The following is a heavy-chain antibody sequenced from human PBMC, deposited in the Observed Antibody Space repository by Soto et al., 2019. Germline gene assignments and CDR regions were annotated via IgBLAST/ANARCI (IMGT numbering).Heavy chain of an antibody. Sequence: GGSLRLSCAASGFTFNSSTMHWVRQAPGKGLEWVSSFGTRGDTYYADTVKGRFTISRDNAKNSVSLQMNSLRAEDTAVYFCAREENAWPLAYGLDVWGQGTKVTVSS. V-gene: IGHV3-21*01. J-gene: IGHJ6*02. CDR2: FGTRGDT. CDR3: AREENAWPLAYGLDV. D-gene: IGHD2-2*01. CDR1: GFTFNSST.